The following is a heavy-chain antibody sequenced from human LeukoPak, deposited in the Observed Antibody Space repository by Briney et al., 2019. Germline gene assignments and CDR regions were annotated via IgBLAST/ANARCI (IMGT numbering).Heavy chain of an antibody. CDR2: IYYSGST. D-gene: IGHD6-6*01. Sequence: SETLSLTCTVSGGYISGYYWSWIRQHPGKGLEWIGYIYYSGSTYYNPSLKSRVTISVDTSKNQFSLKLSSVTAADTAVYYCARDLRSSSSSGINYYGMDVWGQGTTVTVSS. CDR3: ARDLRSSSSSGINYYGMDV. V-gene: IGHV4-31*03. J-gene: IGHJ6*02. CDR1: GGYISGYY.